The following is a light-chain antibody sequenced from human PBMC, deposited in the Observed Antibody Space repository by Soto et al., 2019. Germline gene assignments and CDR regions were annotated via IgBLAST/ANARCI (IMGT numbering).Light chain of an antibody. CDR3: QQYGSSFT. CDR1: QSVSSSY. J-gene: IGKJ5*01. Sequence: EIVLTQSPGTLSLSPGERATLSCRASQSVSSSYLAWYQQKPGQAPRLLISGASSKASGIPDRFSGSGSGTDFTLTISRLEPEDFAVYDCQQYGSSFTFGQGTRLEIK. CDR2: GAS. V-gene: IGKV3-20*01.